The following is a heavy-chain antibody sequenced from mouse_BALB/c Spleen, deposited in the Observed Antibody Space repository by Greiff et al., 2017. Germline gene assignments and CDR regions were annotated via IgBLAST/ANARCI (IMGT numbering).Heavy chain of an antibody. CDR1: GYTFTSYV. D-gene: IGHD6-5*01. CDR2: INPYNDGT. Sequence: VQLKESGPELVKPGASVKMSCKASGYTFTSYVMHWVKQKPGQGLEWIGYINPYNDGTKYNEKFKGKATLTSDKSSSTAYMELSSLTSEDSAVYYCARGWEVADVDYWGQGTSVTVSS. J-gene: IGHJ4*01. V-gene: IGHV1-14*01. CDR3: ARGWEVADVDY.